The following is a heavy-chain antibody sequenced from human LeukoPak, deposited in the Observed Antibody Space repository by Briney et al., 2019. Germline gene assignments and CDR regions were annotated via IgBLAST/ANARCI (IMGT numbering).Heavy chain of an antibody. Sequence: GRSLRLSCAASGFTFSSYGMHWVRQAPGKGLEWVAVISNDGNNKYYADSVKGRFAISRDNSKNTLYLQMNSLRADDTAVYYCARDRYGIRRDYFDYWGQGILVTVSS. CDR3: ARDRYGIRRDYFDY. CDR1: GFTFSSYG. V-gene: IGHV3-30*03. J-gene: IGHJ4*02. D-gene: IGHD5-18*01. CDR2: ISNDGNNK.